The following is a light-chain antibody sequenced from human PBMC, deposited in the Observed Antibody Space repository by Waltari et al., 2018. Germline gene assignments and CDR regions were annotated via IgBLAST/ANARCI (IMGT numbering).Light chain of an antibody. CDR3: SSYTTSISYV. V-gene: IGLV2-14*03. CDR1: CSDLGHHHH. Sequence: SALPHPASVSVSPGQSITISCPGSCSDLGHHHHVSWYQQHPGNAPKLMIYDVTNRPSGVSDRFSGSKSDYTASLTSSGLQAEDEADYYCSSYTTSISYVFGTGTRVTVL. CDR2: DVT. J-gene: IGLJ1*01.